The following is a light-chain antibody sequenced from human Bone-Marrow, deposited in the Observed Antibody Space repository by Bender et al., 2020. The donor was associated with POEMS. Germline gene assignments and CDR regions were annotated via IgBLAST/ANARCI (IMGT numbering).Light chain of an antibody. CDR3: CSYAGSSTPWV. J-gene: IGLJ3*02. V-gene: IGLV2-18*02. Sequence: QSALTQPPSVSGSPGQSVMISCTGSSSDIGSYNRVSWYQQPPGTAPKLIIYEVSHRPSGVPDRFSGSKSGNTASLTISGLQAEDEADYYCCSYAGSSTPWVFGGGTKLTVL. CDR1: SSDIGSYNR. CDR2: EVS.